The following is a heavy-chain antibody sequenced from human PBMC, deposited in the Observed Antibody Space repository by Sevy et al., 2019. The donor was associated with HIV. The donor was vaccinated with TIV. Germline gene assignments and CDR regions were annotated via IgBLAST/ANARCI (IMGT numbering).Heavy chain of an antibody. CDR2: ISSSGSTI. CDR1: GFTFSSYE. CDR3: STTDSSGYYGYAFDI. J-gene: IGHJ3*02. V-gene: IGHV3-48*03. D-gene: IGHD3-22*01. Sequence: GGSRRLSCAASGFTFSSYEMNWVRQAPGKGLEWVSYISSSGSTIYYADSVKGRFTISRDNAKNSLYLQMNSLRAEDTAVYYCSTTDSSGYYGYAFDIWGQGTMVTVSS.